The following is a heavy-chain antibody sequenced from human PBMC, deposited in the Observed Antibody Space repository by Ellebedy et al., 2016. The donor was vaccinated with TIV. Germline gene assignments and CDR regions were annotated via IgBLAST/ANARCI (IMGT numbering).Heavy chain of an antibody. J-gene: IGHJ5*02. V-gene: IGHV1-69*06. Sequence: SVKVSCXASGGTFSSYAISWVRQAPGQGLEWMGGIIPIFGTANYAQKFQGRVTITADKSTSTAYMELSSLRSEDTAVYYCAREGYSGSYHWFDPWGQGTLVTVSS. CDR1: GGTFSSYA. D-gene: IGHD1-26*01. CDR3: AREGYSGSYHWFDP. CDR2: IIPIFGTA.